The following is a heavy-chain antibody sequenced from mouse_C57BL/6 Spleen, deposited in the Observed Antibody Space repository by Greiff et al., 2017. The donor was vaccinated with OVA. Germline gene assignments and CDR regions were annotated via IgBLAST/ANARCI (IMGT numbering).Heavy chain of an antibody. CDR3: ARRETNWGYFDY. D-gene: IGHD4-1*01. J-gene: IGHJ2*01. CDR2: IYPGGGYT. V-gene: IGHV1-63*01. CDR1: GYTFTNYW. Sequence: VQLQQSGAELVRPGTSVKMSCKASGYTFTNYWIGWAKQRPGHGLEWIGDIYPGGGYTNYNEKFKGKATLTADKSSSTAYMQFSSLTSDDSAIYCCARRETNWGYFDYWGQGTTLTVSS.